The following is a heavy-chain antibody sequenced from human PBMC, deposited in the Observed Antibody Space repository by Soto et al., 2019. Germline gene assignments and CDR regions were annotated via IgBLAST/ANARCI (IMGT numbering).Heavy chain of an antibody. CDR2: IYYSGST. D-gene: IGHD4-17*01. Sequence: SETLSLTCTVSGGSISSGGYYWSWIRQHPGKGLEWIGYIYYSGSTYYNPSLKSRVTMSVDTSKNQFSLKLSSVTAADTAVYYCAVTIVSYYFDYWGQGTLVTVSS. CDR3: AVTIVSYYFDY. J-gene: IGHJ4*02. CDR1: GGSISSGGYY. V-gene: IGHV4-31*02.